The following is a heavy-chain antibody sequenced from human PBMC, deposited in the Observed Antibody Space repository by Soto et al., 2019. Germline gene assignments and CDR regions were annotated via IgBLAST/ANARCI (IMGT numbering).Heavy chain of an antibody. V-gene: IGHV1-2*02. D-gene: IGHD3-22*01. CDR2: INPNGGGT. Sequence: ASVKVSCKASGYTFTAYYMHWVRQAPGQGLEWMGWINPNGGGTNYAQSFQGRVTMTRDTSISTAYMELSSLRSDDTAVYYCARDLFYDSSATSVRNFDYWGQGTLVTVSS. CDR1: GYTFTAYY. CDR3: ARDLFYDSSATSVRNFDY. J-gene: IGHJ4*02.